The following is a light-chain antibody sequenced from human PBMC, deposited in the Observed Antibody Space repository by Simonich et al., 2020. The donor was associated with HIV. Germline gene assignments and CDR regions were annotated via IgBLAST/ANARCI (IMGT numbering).Light chain of an antibody. J-gene: IGLJ3*02. CDR3: SSDTSSSTWV. CDR2: DVS. Sequence: QSALTQPASVSGSPGQSITISCPGTSSDVGGYNYVSWYQQHQGKAPKIMFYDVSKRPSGVSNRFSGSKSGNTASLTISGLQAEDEADYYCSSDTSSSTWVFGGGTKLTVL. V-gene: IGLV2-14*01. CDR1: SSDVGGYNY.